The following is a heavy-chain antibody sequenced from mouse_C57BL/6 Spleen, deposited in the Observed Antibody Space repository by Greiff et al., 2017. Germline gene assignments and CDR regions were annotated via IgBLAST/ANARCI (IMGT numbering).Heavy chain of an antibody. D-gene: IGHD3-2*02. CDR3: ASSDSAGYLDY. CDR2: IDPSDSET. J-gene: IGHJ4*01. Sequence: QVQLQQPGAELVRPGSSVKLSCKASGYTFTSYWMHWVKQRPIQGLEWIGNIDPSDSETHYNQKFKDKATLTVDKSASTAYMQLSSLTSEDSAVYYCASSDSAGYLDYWGQGTSVTVSS. CDR1: GYTFTSYW. V-gene: IGHV1-52*01.